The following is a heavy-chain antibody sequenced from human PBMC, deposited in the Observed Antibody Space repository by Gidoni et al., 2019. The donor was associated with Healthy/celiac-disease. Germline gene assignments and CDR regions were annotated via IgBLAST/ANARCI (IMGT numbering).Heavy chain of an antibody. V-gene: IGHV3-30-3*01. Sequence: QVQLVESGGGVVQPGRSLRLSCAASGFTFRSYAVPWVRQAPGKGLEWVAVISYEGSNKYYADSVKGRFTISRDNSKNTLYLQMNSLRAEDTAVYYCARVSGITGTTTPITAHYYYYYGMDVWGQGTTVTVSS. CDR3: ARVSGITGTTTPITAHYYYYYGMDV. J-gene: IGHJ6*02. D-gene: IGHD1-7*01. CDR1: GFTFRSYA. CDR2: ISYEGSNK.